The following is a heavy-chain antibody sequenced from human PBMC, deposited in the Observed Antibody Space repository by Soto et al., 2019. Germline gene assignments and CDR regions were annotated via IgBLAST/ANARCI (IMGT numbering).Heavy chain of an antibody. Sequence: SGPTLVNPTQTLTLTCTFSGFSLNTTGVGVGWIRQPPGKALEWLALIDWDDAKHYSPSLKNRLTITKDISKNQVVLTMTNLDPVDTATYYCAHEEDDWFDPWGQGTLVTVSS. J-gene: IGHJ5*02. V-gene: IGHV2-5*02. CDR3: AHEEDDWFDP. CDR1: GFSLNTTGVG. CDR2: IDWDDAK.